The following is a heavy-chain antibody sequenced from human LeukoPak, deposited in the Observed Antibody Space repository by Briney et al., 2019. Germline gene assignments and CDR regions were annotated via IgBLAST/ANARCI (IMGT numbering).Heavy chain of an antibody. J-gene: IGHJ4*02. CDR1: GSSISSYY. V-gene: IGHV4-59*01. CDR3: ARWEYQQLAAFDY. Sequence: PSQTLSLTCTVSGSSISSYYWNWIRQPPGKGLEWIGNIYHSGNADYNPSLKSRVTISVDTSKKQFSLKLTSVTAADTAVYYCARWEYQQLAAFDYWGQGTPVTVSS. D-gene: IGHD2-2*01. CDR2: IYHSGNA.